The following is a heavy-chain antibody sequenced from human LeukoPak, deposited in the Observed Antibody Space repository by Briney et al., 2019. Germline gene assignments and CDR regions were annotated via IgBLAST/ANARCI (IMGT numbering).Heavy chain of an antibody. V-gene: IGHV3-7*01. D-gene: IGHD3-9*01. CDR3: ARTLRYFDWFDAFDI. J-gene: IGHJ3*02. CDR1: GFTFSSYW. Sequence: GGSLRLSCAASGFTFSSYWMSWVHQAPGKGLEWVANIKQDGSEKYYVDSVKGRFTISRDNAKNSLYLQMNSLRAEDTAVYYCARTLRYFDWFDAFDIWGQGTMVTVSS. CDR2: IKQDGSEK.